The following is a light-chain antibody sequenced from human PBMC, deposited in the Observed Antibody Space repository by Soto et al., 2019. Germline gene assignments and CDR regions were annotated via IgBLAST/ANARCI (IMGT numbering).Light chain of an antibody. V-gene: IGKV1-13*02. CDR3: QQFNSYPYT. Sequence: AIQLTQSPSSLSASVGDRVTITCRTSQGISSALAWYQQKPGKAPMLLIYDASSLESGVPSWFSGSGSGTDFTLTISSLQPEDFATDYCQQFNSYPYTFGQGTKLEIK. J-gene: IGKJ2*01. CDR1: QGISSA. CDR2: DAS.